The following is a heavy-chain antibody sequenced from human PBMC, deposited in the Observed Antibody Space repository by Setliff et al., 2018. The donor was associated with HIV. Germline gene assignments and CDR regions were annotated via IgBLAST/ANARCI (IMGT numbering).Heavy chain of an antibody. J-gene: IGHJ4*02. CDR3: ARALTTGDY. CDR1: GYTLAGYF. D-gene: IGHD4-4*01. Sequence: ASVKVSCKASGYTLAGYFMHWVRQAPGQGLEWMGWINPNSGGTNYAQKFQGRVTMTRDTSISTAYLDLSRLRSDDTAVYYCARALTTGDYWGQGTRVTVSS. V-gene: IGHV1-2*02. CDR2: INPNSGGT.